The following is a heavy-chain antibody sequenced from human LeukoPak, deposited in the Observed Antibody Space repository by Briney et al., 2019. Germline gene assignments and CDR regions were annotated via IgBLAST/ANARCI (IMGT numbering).Heavy chain of an antibody. CDR1: GFTFSDYY. V-gene: IGHV3-11*01. CDR3: ARDQVGYSSFWTLSY. Sequence: GGSLGLSCAASGFTFSDYYMSWIRQAPGKGLEWVSYISSSDGTIYYADSVKGRFTISRDNAKNLLYLQMNSLRAEDTAVYYCARDQVGYSSFWTLSYWGQGTLVTVSS. CDR2: ISSSDGTI. J-gene: IGHJ4*02. D-gene: IGHD5-12*01.